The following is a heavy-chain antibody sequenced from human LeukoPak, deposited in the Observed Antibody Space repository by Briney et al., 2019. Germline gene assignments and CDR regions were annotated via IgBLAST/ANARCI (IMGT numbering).Heavy chain of an antibody. Sequence: GGSLRLSCAASGFTFSSYSMNWVRQAPGKGLEWVSSISSSSSYIYYADSVKGRFTISRDNAKNSLYLQMNSLRAEDTAVYYCARGSWNYDYVWGSYRKPDYWGQGTLVTVSS. V-gene: IGHV3-21*01. CDR2: ISSSSSYI. J-gene: IGHJ4*02. CDR1: GFTFSSYS. D-gene: IGHD3-16*02. CDR3: ARGSWNYDYVWGSYRKPDY.